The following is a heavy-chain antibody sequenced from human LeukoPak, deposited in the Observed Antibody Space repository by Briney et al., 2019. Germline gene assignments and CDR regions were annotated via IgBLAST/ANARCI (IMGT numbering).Heavy chain of an antibody. CDR2: FDPEDGET. CDR1: EYTLTELS. D-gene: IGHD3-16*02. Sequence: ASVKVSCKVSEYTLTELSMHWVRQAPGKGLEWMGGFDPEDGETIYAQKFQGRVTMTEDTSTDTAYMELSSLRSEDTAVYYCATAARRLGELSFFDYWGQGTLVTVSS. CDR3: ATAARRLGELSFFDY. J-gene: IGHJ4*02. V-gene: IGHV1-24*01.